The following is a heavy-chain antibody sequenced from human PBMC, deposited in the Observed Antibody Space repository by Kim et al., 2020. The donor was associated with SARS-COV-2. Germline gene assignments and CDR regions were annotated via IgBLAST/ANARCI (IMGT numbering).Heavy chain of an antibody. D-gene: IGHD4-4*01. V-gene: IGHV3-48*03. CDR3: ARGPNYSPFDY. J-gene: IGHJ4*02. CDR2: I. Sequence: IYEAEPVRGRFTNSRDNDKNSLYRQMNSRRAEDTAVYYCARGPNYSPFDYWGQGTLVTVSS.